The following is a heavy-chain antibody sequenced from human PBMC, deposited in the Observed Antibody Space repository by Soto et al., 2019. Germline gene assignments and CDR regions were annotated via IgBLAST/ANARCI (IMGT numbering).Heavy chain of an antibody. CDR3: AQDGPPTTTGVGPSYTMDV. V-gene: IGHV1-46*01. D-gene: IGHD3-3*01. CDR1: GYTFTSYQ. CDR2: INPSGGRI. J-gene: IGHJ6*02. Sequence: QMQLVQSGAEVKKPGASVKVSCKASGYTFTSYQMHWMRQAPGQGLEWMVIINPSGGRITYAPRFQARVMIIRDTSTNTVYMELRSLRCEDTAVYYCAQDGPPTTTGVGPSYTMDVWGQGTTVTVS.